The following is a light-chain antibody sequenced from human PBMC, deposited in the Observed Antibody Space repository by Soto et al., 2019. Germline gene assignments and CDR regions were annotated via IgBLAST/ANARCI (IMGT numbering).Light chain of an antibody. CDR3: QQYGDWPPDT. V-gene: IGKV3-15*01. J-gene: IGKJ2*01. CDR2: DAS. CDR1: QSVSRN. Sequence: EIVMTQSPATLSVSPGERATLSCRASQSVSRNLAWYQQKPGQPPRLLIYDASTRATGVPARFGGSGSWTELTLPISGLQSEDFAVYYCQQYGDWPPDTFGQGTKVEI.